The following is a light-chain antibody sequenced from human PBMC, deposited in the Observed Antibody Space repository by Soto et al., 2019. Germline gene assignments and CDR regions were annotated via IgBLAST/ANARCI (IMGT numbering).Light chain of an antibody. CDR1: QSVSNY. J-gene: IGKJ1*01. V-gene: IGKV3-11*01. Sequence: EIVLTQSPATLSLSPGERATLSCRASQSVSNYLAWYQQKPGQAPRLLIYDASNRAPGIPARFSGSGSGTDFTLTISSLEPEDFAVYYCQQRRNWPPWTFGQGTRWIS. CDR3: QQRRNWPPWT. CDR2: DAS.